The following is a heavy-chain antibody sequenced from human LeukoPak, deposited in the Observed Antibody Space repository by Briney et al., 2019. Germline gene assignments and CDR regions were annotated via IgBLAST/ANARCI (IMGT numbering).Heavy chain of an antibody. D-gene: IGHD3-22*01. CDR3: ARESYYYDSSVYLPSGFDY. J-gene: IGHJ4*02. Sequence: GRSLRLSCAASGFTFSSYAMHWVRQAPGKGLEWVAVISYDGSNKYYADSVKGRFTISRDNAKNSLYLQMNSLRAEDTAVYYCARESYYYDSSVYLPSGFDYWGQGTLVTVSS. V-gene: IGHV3-30*04. CDR1: GFTFSSYA. CDR2: ISYDGSNK.